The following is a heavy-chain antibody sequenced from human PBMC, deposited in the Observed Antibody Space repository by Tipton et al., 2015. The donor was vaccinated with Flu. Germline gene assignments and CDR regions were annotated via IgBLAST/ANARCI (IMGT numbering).Heavy chain of an antibody. CDR2: IYYSGST. J-gene: IGHJ3*02. D-gene: IGHD5-12*01. Sequence: GLVKPSETLSLTCTVSGGSISSYYWSWIRQPPGKGLEWIGYIYYSGSTNYNPSLKSRVTISVDTSKNHFSLRLSSATAADTALYYCTRDLRGYSGYTGGDAFDMWGQGIMVIVSS. V-gene: IGHV4-59*12. CDR1: GGSISSYY. CDR3: TRDLRGYSGYTGGDAFDM.